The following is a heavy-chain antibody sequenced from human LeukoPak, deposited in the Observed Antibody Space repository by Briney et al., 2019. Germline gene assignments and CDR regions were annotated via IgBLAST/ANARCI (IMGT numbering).Heavy chain of an antibody. CDR3: ARIRLEWLPSPYYYYMDV. CDR2: IYTSGST. D-gene: IGHD3-3*01. Sequence: SETLFLTCTVSGGSISSYYWSWIRQPAGKGLEWIGRIYTSGSTNYNPSLKSRVTMSVETSKNQFSLKLSSVTAADTAVYYCARIRLEWLPSPYYYYMDVWGKGTTVTVSS. J-gene: IGHJ6*03. V-gene: IGHV4-4*07. CDR1: GGSISSYY.